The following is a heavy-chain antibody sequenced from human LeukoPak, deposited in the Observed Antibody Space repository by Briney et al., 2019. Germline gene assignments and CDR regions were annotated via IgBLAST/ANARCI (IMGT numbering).Heavy chain of an antibody. CDR3: ARQPILYYYGSGSSVDY. J-gene: IGHJ4*02. CDR1: GGSISSYY. D-gene: IGHD3-10*01. Sequence: SETLSLTCTVSGGSISSYYWSWIRQPPGKGLEWIGYIYYSGSTNYNPSLKSRATISVDTSKNQFSLKLSSVTAADTAVYYCARQPILYYYGSGSSVDYWGQGTLVTVSS. V-gene: IGHV4-59*08. CDR2: IYYSGST.